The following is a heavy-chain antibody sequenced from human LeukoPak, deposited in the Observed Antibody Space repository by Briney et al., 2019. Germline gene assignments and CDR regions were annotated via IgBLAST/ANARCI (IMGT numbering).Heavy chain of an antibody. D-gene: IGHD6-13*01. V-gene: IGHV4-39*07. CDR2: IYYSGST. J-gene: IGHJ6*03. Sequence: PSETLSLTCTVSGGSISSSSYYWGWIRQPPGKGLEWIGSIYYSGSTYYNPSLKSRVTISVDTSKNQFSLKLSSVTAADTAVYYCARDPSTYSSSWYRGYYYYYMDVWGKGTTVTVSS. CDR3: ARDPSTYSSSWYRGYYYYYMDV. CDR1: GGSISSSSYY.